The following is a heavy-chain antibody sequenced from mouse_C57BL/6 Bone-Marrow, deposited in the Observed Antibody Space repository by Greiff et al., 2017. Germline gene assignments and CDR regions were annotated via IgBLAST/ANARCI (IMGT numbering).Heavy chain of an antibody. D-gene: IGHD2-1*01. J-gene: IGHJ2*01. V-gene: IGHV2-2*01. Sequence: QVQLQQSGPGLVQPSQRLSITCTVSGFSLTSYGVHWVRQSPGKGLEWLGVIWSGGSTDYNSDFISRLSISKDNSKIQVVFKMNSLQAADTAISYWASSTPGYWCQGTTLTVSS. CDR3: ASSTPGY. CDR2: IWSGGST. CDR1: GFSLTSYG.